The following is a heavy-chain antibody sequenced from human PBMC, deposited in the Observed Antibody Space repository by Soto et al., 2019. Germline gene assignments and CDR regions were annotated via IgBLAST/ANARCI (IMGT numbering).Heavy chain of an antibody. CDR2: ISYDGSNK. J-gene: IGHJ4*02. CDR1: GFTFSSYG. Sequence: QVQLVESGGGVVQPGRSLRLSCAASGFTFSSYGMHWVRQAPGKGLEWVAVISYDGSNKYYADSVKGRFTISRDNSKNTLYLQMNSLRAEDTAVYYCAKDRVAARLSRSNYFDYWGQGTLVTVSS. CDR3: AKDRVAARLSRSNYFDY. V-gene: IGHV3-30*18. D-gene: IGHD6-6*01.